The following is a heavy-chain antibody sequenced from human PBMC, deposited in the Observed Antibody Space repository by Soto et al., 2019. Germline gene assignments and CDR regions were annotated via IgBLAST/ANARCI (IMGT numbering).Heavy chain of an antibody. V-gene: IGHV4-59*01. Sequence: PSETLSLTCTVSDGSISSYYWSCIRQPPGKGLEWIGYIYYSGSTNYNPSLKSRVTISVDTSKNQFSLKLSSVTAADTAVYYCARQTAPQTYYYGSGSYPNNWFDPWGQGTLVTVSS. D-gene: IGHD3-10*01. CDR1: DGSISSYY. J-gene: IGHJ5*02. CDR3: ARQTAPQTYYYGSGSYPNNWFDP. CDR2: IYYSGST.